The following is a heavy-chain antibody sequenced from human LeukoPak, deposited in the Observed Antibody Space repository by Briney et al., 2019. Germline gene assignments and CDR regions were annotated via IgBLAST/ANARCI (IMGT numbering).Heavy chain of an antibody. CDR2: INPNSGDT. J-gene: IGHJ4*02. V-gene: IGHV1-2*02. D-gene: IGHD2-21*02. CDR3: AREGNDCGGDCTNFDY. Sequence: ASVKVSCKASGYTFTGYYMHWVRQAPGQGLEWMGWINPNSGDTNYAQKFQGRVTMTRDTSISTAYVELSRLRSDDTAVYCCAREGNDCGGDCTNFDYWGQGTLVTVSS. CDR1: GYTFTGYY.